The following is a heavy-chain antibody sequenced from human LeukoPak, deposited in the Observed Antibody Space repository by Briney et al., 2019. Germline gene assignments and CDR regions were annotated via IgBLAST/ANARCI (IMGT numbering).Heavy chain of an antibody. V-gene: IGHV3-21*04. Sequence: PGGSLRLSCAASGFTFSSYSMNWVRQAPGKGLEWVSSISSSSSYIYYADSVKGRFTISRDNAKNSLYLQMNSLRAEDTAVYYCARESSYTYGNRFDYWGQGTLVTVSS. CDR3: ARESSYTYGNRFDY. CDR2: ISSSSSYI. D-gene: IGHD5-18*01. CDR1: GFTFSSYS. J-gene: IGHJ4*02.